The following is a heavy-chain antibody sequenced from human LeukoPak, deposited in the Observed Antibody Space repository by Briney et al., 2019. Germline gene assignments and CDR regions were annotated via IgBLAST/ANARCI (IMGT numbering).Heavy chain of an antibody. CDR3: AKRVPYSSSSVYFDY. CDR2: ISDSGSDT. CDR1: GFTFSSYG. V-gene: IGHV3-23*01. D-gene: IGHD6-6*01. J-gene: IGHJ4*02. Sequence: GGSLRLSCAVSGFTFSSYGMSWVRQAPGKALEWVSAISDSGSDTYYADSVKGRFTISKDNSKNTLYLRMNSLRADDTAVYYCAKRVPYSSSSVYFDYWGQGTLVTVSS.